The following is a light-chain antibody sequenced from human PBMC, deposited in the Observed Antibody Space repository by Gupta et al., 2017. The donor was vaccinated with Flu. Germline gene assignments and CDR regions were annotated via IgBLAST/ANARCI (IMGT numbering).Light chain of an antibody. CDR3: QSFDRNLSAYV. CDR1: SSNIGANYD. CDR2: GNN. J-gene: IGLJ1*01. V-gene: IGLV1-40*01. Sequence: QSVLTQPPSVSGAPGQRVTISCTGSSSNIGANYDVHWYQHLPGAAPQLLIHGNNNRPSGVPDRFAASKSGTSASLVITGLQADDEADYYCQSFDRNLSAYVFGSGTSVTV.